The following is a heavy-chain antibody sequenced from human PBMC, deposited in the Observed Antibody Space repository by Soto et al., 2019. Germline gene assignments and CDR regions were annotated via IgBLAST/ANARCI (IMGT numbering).Heavy chain of an antibody. V-gene: IGHV4-34*01. CDR3: AITAVAVAGKGIMHV. J-gene: IGHJ6*04. CDR2: INHSGST. CDR1: GGSFSGYY. D-gene: IGHD6-19*01. Sequence: PSETLSLTCAVYGGSFSGYYWSWIRQPPGKGLEWIGEINHSGSTNYNPSLKSRVTISVDTSKNQFSLKLSSVTAADTAVYYCAITAVAVAGKGIMHVWGKGTTVTVSS.